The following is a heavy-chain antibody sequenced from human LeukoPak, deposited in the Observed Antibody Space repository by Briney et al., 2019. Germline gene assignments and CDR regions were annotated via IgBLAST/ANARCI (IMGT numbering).Heavy chain of an antibody. CDR2: ISGSGGST. D-gene: IGHD2-2*01. CDR3: AKAYHGSSTSCYALDF. J-gene: IGHJ4*02. V-gene: IGHV3-23*01. CDR1: GFTFSSYA. Sequence: PGGSLRLSCAASGFTFSSYAMSWVRQAPGKGLEWVSAISGSGGSTYYADSVKGRFTISRDNSKNTLYLQMNSLRAEDTAVYYCAKAYHGSSTSCYALDFWGQGTLVTVSS.